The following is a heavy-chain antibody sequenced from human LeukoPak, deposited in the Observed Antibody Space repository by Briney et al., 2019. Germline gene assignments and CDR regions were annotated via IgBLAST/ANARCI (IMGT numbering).Heavy chain of an antibody. CDR3: ARDGNGGRAFDI. V-gene: IGHV3-7*01. CDR1: GFTFSSSW. D-gene: IGHD2-8*01. Sequence: GGSLRLPCAASGFTFSSSWMSWVRQAPGKGLEWVANIKEDGSEKYYVDSVKGRFTISRDNAKNSLYLQMNSLRAEDTAVYYCARDGNGGRAFDIWGQGTMVTVSS. J-gene: IGHJ3*02. CDR2: IKEDGSEK.